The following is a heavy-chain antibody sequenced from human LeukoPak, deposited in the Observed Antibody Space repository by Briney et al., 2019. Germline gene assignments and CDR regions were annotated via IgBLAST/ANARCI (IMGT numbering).Heavy chain of an antibody. CDR2: IHPNIGGT. J-gene: IGHJ4*02. D-gene: IGHD2-15*01. CDR3: ARSWRFCSGDSCYPIDY. CDR1: GYTFTGYY. V-gene: IGHV1-2*02. Sequence: ASVKVSCKAFGYTFTGYYMHWVRQAPGQGLEWMGWIHPNIGGTNYAQKFRGRVTMTRDTSISTAYMELSRLRSDDTAVYYCARSWRFCSGDSCYPIDYWGQGTLVTVSS.